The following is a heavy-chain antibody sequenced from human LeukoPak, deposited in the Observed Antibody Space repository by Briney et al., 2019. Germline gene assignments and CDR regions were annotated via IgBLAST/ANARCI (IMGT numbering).Heavy chain of an antibody. CDR3: ARDRGGATGYFDY. V-gene: IGHV3-53*01. CDR2: IYSGGST. D-gene: IGHD1-26*01. J-gene: IGHJ4*02. Sequence: GGSLRLSCGASGFTVSSNYMSWVRQAPGKGLEWVSVIYSGGSTYYADSVKGRFTISRDNSKNTLYLQMNSLRAEDTAVYYCARDRGGATGYFDYWGQGTLVTVSS. CDR1: GFTVSSNY.